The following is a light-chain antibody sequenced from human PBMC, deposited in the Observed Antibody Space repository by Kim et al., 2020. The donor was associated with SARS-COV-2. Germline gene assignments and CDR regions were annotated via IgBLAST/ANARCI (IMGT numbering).Light chain of an antibody. Sequence: SYELTQPPSVSVSPGQTASITCSGDKLGDKYACWYQQKPGQSPVLVIYQDNKRPSGIPERFSGSNSGNTATLTISGTQAMDEADYYCQAWDSSTASLVFG. J-gene: IGLJ3*02. V-gene: IGLV3-1*01. CDR3: QAWDSSTASLV. CDR2: QDN. CDR1: KLGDKY.